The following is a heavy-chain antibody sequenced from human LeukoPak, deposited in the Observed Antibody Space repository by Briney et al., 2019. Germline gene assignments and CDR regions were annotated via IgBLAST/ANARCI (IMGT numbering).Heavy chain of an antibody. CDR1: GGSFSGYY. D-gene: IGHD6-13*01. Sequence: PSETLSLTCAVYGGSFSGYYWSWIRQPPGKGLEWIGEINHSGSTNYNPSLKSRVTISVDTSKNQFSLKLSSVTAADTAVYYCARVRYSSSWYGIYYYYGMDVWGQGTTVTVSS. CDR3: ARVRYSSSWYGIYYYYGMDV. V-gene: IGHV4-34*01. CDR2: INHSGST. J-gene: IGHJ6*02.